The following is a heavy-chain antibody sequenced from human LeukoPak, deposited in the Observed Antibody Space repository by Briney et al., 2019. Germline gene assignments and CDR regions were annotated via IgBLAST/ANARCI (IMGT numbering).Heavy chain of an antibody. CDR2: IYHSGST. Sequence: SGTLPLTCAVSGGSISSSNWWSWVRQPPGKGLEWIGEIYHSGSTNYNPSLKSRVTISVDKSKNQFSLKLSSVTAADTAVYYCAREGASGWTCMDVWGQGTTVTVSS. V-gene: IGHV4-4*02. CDR1: GGSISSSNW. CDR3: AREGASGWTCMDV. J-gene: IGHJ6*02. D-gene: IGHD6-19*01.